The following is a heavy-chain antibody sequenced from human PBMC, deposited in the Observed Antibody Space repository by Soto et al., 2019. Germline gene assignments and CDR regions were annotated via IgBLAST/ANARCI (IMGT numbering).Heavy chain of an antibody. Sequence: EVQLVESGGGLIQPGGSLRLSCAASGFTVSSNYMSWVRQAPGKGLEWVSVIYSGGSTYYADSVKGRFTISRDNSKNTLYLQMNRLRAEATAVYYCPRDQAQAFHYYYYGIHVWCEGTTVTVST. CDR3: PRDQAQAFHYYYYGIHV. CDR1: GFTVSSNY. CDR2: IYSGGST. V-gene: IGHV3-53*01. J-gene: IGHJ6*04.